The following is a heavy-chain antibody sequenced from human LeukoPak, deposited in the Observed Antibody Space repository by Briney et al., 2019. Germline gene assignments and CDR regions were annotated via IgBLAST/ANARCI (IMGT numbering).Heavy chain of an antibody. CDR2: IYTSGST. Sequence: SETLSLTCTVSGGSISSGDYYWSWIRQPAGKGLEWIGRIYTSGSTNYNPSLKSRVTISVDTSKNQFSLKLSSVTAADTAVYYCAREKGSSGWTSYYYYYMDVWGKGTTVTVSS. J-gene: IGHJ6*03. D-gene: IGHD6-19*01. V-gene: IGHV4-61*02. CDR1: GGSISSGDYY. CDR3: AREKGSSGWTSYYYYYMDV.